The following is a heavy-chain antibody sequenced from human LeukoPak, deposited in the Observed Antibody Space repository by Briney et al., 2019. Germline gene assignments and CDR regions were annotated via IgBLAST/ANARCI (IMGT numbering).Heavy chain of an antibody. CDR1: GFTFSDYY. D-gene: IGHD5-12*01. CDR3: ARDHLPMPGYSGYDFGMDV. V-gene: IGHV3-11*01. CDR2: ISRGGSTT. Sequence: GGSLRLSCAASGFTFSDYYMSWIRQAPGKGLEWVSYISRGGSTTYYADSVKGRFTISRDNAKNTLYLQMNSLRAEDTAVYYCARDHLPMPGYSGYDFGMDVWGQGTTVTVSS. J-gene: IGHJ6*02.